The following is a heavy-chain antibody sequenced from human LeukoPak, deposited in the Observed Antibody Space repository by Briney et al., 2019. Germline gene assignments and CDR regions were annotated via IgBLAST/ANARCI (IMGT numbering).Heavy chain of an antibody. J-gene: IGHJ4*02. CDR3: ARQKATYYDFWNGYSLDY. CDR1: GGSISSSSYY. D-gene: IGHD3-3*01. V-gene: IGHV4-39*07. Sequence: PSETLSLTCTVSGGSISSSSYYWGWIRQPPGKGLEWIGSIYYSGSTYYNPSLKSRVTISVDTSKNQFSLKLSSVTAADTAVYYCARQKATYYDFWNGYSLDYWGQGTLVTVSS. CDR2: IYYSGST.